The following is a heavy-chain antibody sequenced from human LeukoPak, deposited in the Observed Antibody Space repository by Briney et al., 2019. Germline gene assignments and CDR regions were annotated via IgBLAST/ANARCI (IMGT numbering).Heavy chain of an antibody. Sequence: QTGGSLRLSCAASGFTFSNYWMHWVCQAPGKGLEWVANIKQDGSEKYYVGSVKGRFSISRDNAKNSVYLQMNSLRAEDSAVYYCARALNAWGQGTLVTVSS. CDR3: ARALNA. CDR2: IKQDGSEK. D-gene: IGHD2-8*01. CDR1: GFTFSNYW. J-gene: IGHJ4*02. V-gene: IGHV3-7*03.